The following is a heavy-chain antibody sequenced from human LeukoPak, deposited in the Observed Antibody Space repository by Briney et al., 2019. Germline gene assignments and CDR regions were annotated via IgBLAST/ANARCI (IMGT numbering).Heavy chain of an antibody. V-gene: IGHV3-23*01. CDR1: GFTFSNYA. Sequence: GGSLRLSCAASGFTFSNYAMNWVRQAPGKGLEWVSDISGSGAATYYGDSVKGRVTISRDNSKNTLYLQMTSLRVEDTAVYYCAKDQHSTSMNYMDVWGNGTTVTVSS. J-gene: IGHJ6*03. CDR2: ISGSGAAT. CDR3: AKDQHSTSMNYMDV. D-gene: IGHD6-6*01.